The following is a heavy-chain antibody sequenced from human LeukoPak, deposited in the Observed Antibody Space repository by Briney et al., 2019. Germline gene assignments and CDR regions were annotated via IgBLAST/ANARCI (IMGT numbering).Heavy chain of an antibody. CDR2: IYYSGST. CDR1: GGSISGYY. J-gene: IGHJ3*02. CDR3: ARNLAVGSSSWLDVFDI. Sequence: SETLSLTCSVSGGSISGYYWTWIRQPPGKGLEWIGYIYYSGSTSYNTSLKSRLTISVDTSKNQFSLNLRSVTAADTAVYYCARNLAVGSSSWLDVFDIWGQGTLVAVSS. D-gene: IGHD6-13*01. V-gene: IGHV4-59*08.